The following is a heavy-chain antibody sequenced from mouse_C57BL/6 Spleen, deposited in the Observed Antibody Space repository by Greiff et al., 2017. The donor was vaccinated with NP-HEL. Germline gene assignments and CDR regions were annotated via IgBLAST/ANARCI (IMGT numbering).Heavy chain of an antibody. Sequence: VQLKESGPELVKPGASVKMSCKASGYTFTDYNMHWVKQSHGKSLEWIGYINPNNGGTSYNQPFKGKATLTVNNSSSTAYMALRSLTSEFSAVYFCASCRGFHYFAYWGQGTTLTFSS. CDR1: GYTFTDYN. CDR3: ASCRGFHYFAY. CDR2: INPNNGGT. D-gene: IGHD3-3*01. V-gene: IGHV1-22*01. J-gene: IGHJ2*01.